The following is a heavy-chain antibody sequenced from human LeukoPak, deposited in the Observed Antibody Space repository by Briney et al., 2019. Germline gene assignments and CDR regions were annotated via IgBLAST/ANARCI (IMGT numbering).Heavy chain of an antibody. Sequence: GGSLRLSCAASGFTFSSYAMSWVRQAPGKGLEWVSTISGSGGSTYYADSVKGRFTISRDNSKNTLYLQMNSLRAEDTAVYHCAKAIRTSCYGCNMDVWGKGTTVTVSS. CDR1: GFTFSSYA. D-gene: IGHD2-2*01. V-gene: IGHV3-23*01. J-gene: IGHJ6*03. CDR3: AKAIRTSCYGCNMDV. CDR2: ISGSGGST.